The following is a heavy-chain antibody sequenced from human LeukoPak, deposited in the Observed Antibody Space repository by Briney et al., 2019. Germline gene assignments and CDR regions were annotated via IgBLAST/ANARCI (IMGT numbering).Heavy chain of an antibody. Sequence: PGRSLRLSCAASGFTFYDYAMHWVRQAPGKGLEWVSGISWNSGSIDYADSVKGRFTISRDNAKNSLYLQMNGLRAEDTALYYCAKDYYYDSSAHSAAFDYWGQGTLVTVSS. D-gene: IGHD3-22*01. CDR2: ISWNSGSI. J-gene: IGHJ4*02. CDR3: AKDYYYDSSAHSAAFDY. V-gene: IGHV3-9*01. CDR1: GFTFYDYA.